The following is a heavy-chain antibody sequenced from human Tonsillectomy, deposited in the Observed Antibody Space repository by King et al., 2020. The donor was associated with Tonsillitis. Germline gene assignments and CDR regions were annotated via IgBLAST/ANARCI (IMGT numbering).Heavy chain of an antibody. CDR3: AKAGGGYSYGPDY. J-gene: IGHJ4*02. CDR2: IRYDGSNK. CDR1: GFTFSSYG. Sequence: VQLVQSGGGVVQPGGSLRLSCAASGFTFSSYGMHWVRQAPGKGLEWVAFIRYDGSNKYYADSVKGRFTISRDNSKNTLYLQMNSLRAEDTAVYYCAKAGGGYSYGPDYWGQGTLVTVSS. D-gene: IGHD5-18*01. V-gene: IGHV3-30*02.